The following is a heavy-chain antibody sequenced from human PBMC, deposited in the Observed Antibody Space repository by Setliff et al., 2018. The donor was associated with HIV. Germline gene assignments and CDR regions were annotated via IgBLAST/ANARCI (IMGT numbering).Heavy chain of an antibody. Sequence: GGSLRLSCGGSGFNFNNYAMHWVRQSPGKGLEWVSGISWNSDIIGYADFVRGRFTISRDDGRKSLYLQMDSLTTEDTALYFCAKDGSLSGRYFYYMDVWGKGTTVTVSS. CDR3: AKDGSLSGRYFYYMDV. CDR2: ISWNSDII. CDR1: GFNFNNYA. V-gene: IGHV3-9*01. J-gene: IGHJ6*03.